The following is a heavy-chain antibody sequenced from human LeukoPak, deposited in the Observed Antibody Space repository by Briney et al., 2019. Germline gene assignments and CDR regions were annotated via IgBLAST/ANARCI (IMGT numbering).Heavy chain of an antibody. CDR2: T. V-gene: IGHV3-74*01. Sequence: GGSLRLSCAASGFTFSSAWTHWVRQAPGTTIYADSVKGRFTISRDNAKNTLYLRMNSLRADDTAIYYCVRDHYYSMDVWGKGTTVTISS. CDR3: VRDHYYSMDV. CDR1: GFTFSSAW. J-gene: IGHJ6*03.